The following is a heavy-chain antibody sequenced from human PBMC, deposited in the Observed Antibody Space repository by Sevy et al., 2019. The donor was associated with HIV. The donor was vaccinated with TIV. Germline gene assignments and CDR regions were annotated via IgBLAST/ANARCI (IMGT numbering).Heavy chain of an antibody. J-gene: IGHJ6*02. CDR3: AKGLRYKFYGDGNYYDYYGMDV. CDR1: GYIFSSYT. CDR2: ITGSGGNT. D-gene: IGHD3-16*01. Sequence: GGSLRLSCAASGYIFSSYTMTWVRQAPGKGLEWVSGITGSGGNTYYADSVKGRFTISRDNSKSTLYLQMNNLRAEDTTVYYWAKGLRYKFYGDGNYYDYYGMDVWGQGTTVTVSS. V-gene: IGHV3-23*01.